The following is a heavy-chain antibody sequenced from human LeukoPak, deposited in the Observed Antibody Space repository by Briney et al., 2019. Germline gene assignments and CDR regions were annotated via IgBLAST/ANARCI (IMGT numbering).Heavy chain of an antibody. Sequence: GGSLTLFCGASGXTHSRYWVHWLRQATGKGPVSVSRISTDGSSISYADSVKGRFTIYRDNGKNTLYLQLNSLRAEDTAVYYCVKGQRYYDSSGYYSIEYFQHWGQGTLVTVSS. D-gene: IGHD3-22*01. CDR3: VKGQRYYDSSGYYSIEYFQH. CDR2: ISTDGSSI. V-gene: IGHV3-74*01. CDR1: GXTHSRYW. J-gene: IGHJ1*01.